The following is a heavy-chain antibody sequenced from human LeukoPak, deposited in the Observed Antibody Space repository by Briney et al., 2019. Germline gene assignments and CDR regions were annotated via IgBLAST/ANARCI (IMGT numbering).Heavy chain of an antibody. CDR1: AFTFTNYW. CDR2: IKEDGSEK. V-gene: IGHV3-7*01. J-gene: IGHJ4*02. Sequence: TGGSLRLSCAASAFTFTNYWMSWVRQAPEKGLEWVANIKEDGSEKYYVDSVKGRFTISGDNAKNSLYLQMNSLRAEDTAVYYCVRDNCTGTSCHHFDYWGQGTLVTVSS. CDR3: VRDNCTGTSCHHFDY. D-gene: IGHD2-2*01.